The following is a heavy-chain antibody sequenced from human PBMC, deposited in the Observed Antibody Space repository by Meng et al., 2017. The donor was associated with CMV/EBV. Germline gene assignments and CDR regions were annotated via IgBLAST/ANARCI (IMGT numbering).Heavy chain of an antibody. CDR1: GFTFSSYG. V-gene: IGHV3-30*02. J-gene: IGHJ4*02. D-gene: IGHD4-11*01. Sequence: GGSLRLSCAAYGFTFSSYGMHWVGQAPGKGLAWVAFIRYDGSNKYYADSVKGRFTISRDNSKNTLYLQMNSLRAEDTAVYYCAKNGATTVTTCHFDYWGQGTLVTVSS. CDR3: AKNGATTVTTCHFDY. CDR2: IRYDGSNK.